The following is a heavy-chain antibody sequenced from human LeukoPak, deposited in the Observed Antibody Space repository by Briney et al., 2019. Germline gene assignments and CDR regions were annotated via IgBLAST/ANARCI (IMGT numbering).Heavy chain of an antibody. D-gene: IGHD3-10*01. CDR3: ARVLSITMVRGATLNY. V-gene: IGHV1-8*03. J-gene: IGHJ4*02. Sequence: ASVKVSCKASGYTFTSYDINWVRQATGQGLEWMGWMNPNSGNTGYAQKFQGRVTITTTTSISTAYMELSSLRSEDTAVYYCARVLSITMVRGATLNYWGQGTLVTVSS. CDR2: MNPNSGNT. CDR1: GYTFTSYD.